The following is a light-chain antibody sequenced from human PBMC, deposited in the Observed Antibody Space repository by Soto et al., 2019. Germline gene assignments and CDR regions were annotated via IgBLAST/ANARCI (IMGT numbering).Light chain of an antibody. J-gene: IGKJ1*01. V-gene: IGKV3-20*01. CDR2: GGS. CDR3: QQYGT. Sequence: LVLTQSPGTLSLSPAERATLSCRASQSLLSGYLAWYHQKPGQDPSLLICGGSSRATGISDSSSGTGFGTDFTLTISGLEPKDFAFYYCQQYGTLGQGTKVDIK. CDR1: QSLLSGY.